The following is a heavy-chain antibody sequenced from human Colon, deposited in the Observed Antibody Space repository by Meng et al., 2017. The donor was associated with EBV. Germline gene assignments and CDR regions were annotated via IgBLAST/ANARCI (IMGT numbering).Heavy chain of an antibody. V-gene: IGHV4-59*11. J-gene: IGHJ4*02. Sequence: QVTLREWGPGLVRPSETLSLTCTVSGGSIVGHYWSWIRQPPGKGLEWIGYIYYSGSTNYNPSLKSRVTMSVDTSKNQFSLTLTSVTTADTADYYCARDDCSGGSCYADWGQGTLVTVSS. CDR3: ARDDCSGGSCYAD. CDR1: GGSIVGHY. CDR2: IYYSGST. D-gene: IGHD2-15*01.